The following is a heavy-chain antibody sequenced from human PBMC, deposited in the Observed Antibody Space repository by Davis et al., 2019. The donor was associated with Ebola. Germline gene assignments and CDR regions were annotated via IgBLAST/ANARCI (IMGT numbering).Heavy chain of an antibody. V-gene: IGHV3-23*01. CDR2: ISGSGGST. Sequence: GESLKISCAASGFTFSSYAMSWVRQAPGKGLEWVSAISGSGGSTYYADSVKGRFTISRDNSKNTLNLQMNSLRAEDTAVYYCARDIGYSDGWPDYYYYGMDVWGQGTTVTVSS. J-gene: IGHJ6*02. CDR3: ARDIGYSDGWPDYYYYGMDV. CDR1: GFTFSSYA. D-gene: IGHD2-15*01.